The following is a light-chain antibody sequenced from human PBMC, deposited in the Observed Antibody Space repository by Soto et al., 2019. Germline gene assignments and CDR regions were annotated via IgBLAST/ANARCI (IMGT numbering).Light chain of an antibody. J-gene: IGKJ1*01. CDR1: ESVTDY. CDR2: GVS. CDR3: QQRSDWPWT. Sequence: EIVLTQSPATLSLSPGERGTLSCRASESVTDYLAWYQQKPGQAPRLLVYGVSNRAAGIPTRFSGGGSGTEFTLPTSNVVPEDYAVYYCQQRSDWPWTFGQGTKVDIK. V-gene: IGKV3-11*01.